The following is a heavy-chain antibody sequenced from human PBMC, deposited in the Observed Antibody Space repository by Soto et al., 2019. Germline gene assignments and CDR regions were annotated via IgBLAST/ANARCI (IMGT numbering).Heavy chain of an antibody. J-gene: IGHJ6*02. CDR3: ARAPGGTHAYYCGMDV. CDR1: GFTFSSYA. D-gene: IGHD1-1*01. V-gene: IGHV3-30-3*01. CDR2: ISSDGSNK. Sequence: QVQLVESGGGVVQPGRSLRLSCAASGFTFSSYAMHWGRQAPGKGLEWVAVISSDGSNKSYADCVKGRFTISRDKSKNTLYLQMNSLRAEDTAVYACARAPGGTHAYYCGMDVWGQGTTVTVSS.